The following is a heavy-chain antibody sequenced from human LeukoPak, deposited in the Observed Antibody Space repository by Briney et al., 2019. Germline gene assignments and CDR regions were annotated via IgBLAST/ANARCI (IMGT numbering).Heavy chain of an antibody. D-gene: IGHD6-13*01. CDR2: ISGSGGST. Sequence: PGGSLRLSCATSGFIVSSTYMNWVRQAPGKGLEWVSVISGSGGSTYYADSVKGRFTISRDNSKNTLYLQMNSLRAEDTAVYYCAKVSSSKAAAPGGYWGQGTLVTVSS. V-gene: IGHV3-23*01. CDR1: GFIVSSTY. CDR3: AKVSSSKAAAPGGY. J-gene: IGHJ4*02.